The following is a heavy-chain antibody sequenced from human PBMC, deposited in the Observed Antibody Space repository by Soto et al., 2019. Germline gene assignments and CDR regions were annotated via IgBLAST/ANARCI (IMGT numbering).Heavy chain of an antibody. CDR3: ARGSGPMIEWH. J-gene: IGHJ4*02. D-gene: IGHD3-22*01. V-gene: IGHV1-3*05. Sequence: QVQLVQSGAEEKKPGASVKVSCKASGYTFTSYAMHWVRQAPGQRLEWMGWINAGNGNTKYSQKFQGRVTITRDPSASTAYMELSSLRSEDTAVYYCARGSGPMIEWHWGQGTLVTVSS. CDR2: INAGNGNT. CDR1: GYTFTSYA.